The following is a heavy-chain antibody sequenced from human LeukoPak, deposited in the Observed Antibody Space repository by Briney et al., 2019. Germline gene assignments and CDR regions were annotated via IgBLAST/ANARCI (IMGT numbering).Heavy chain of an antibody. J-gene: IGHJ4*02. Sequence: PSETLSLTCTVSGGSISSYYWSWIRQPPGKGLEWIGYIYYTGSSNSNPSLKSRVTISVDTSRNQFSLKLSSVTAADTAVYYCASGLGGSYGSDWGQGTLVTVSS. CDR2: IYYTGSS. CDR3: ASGLGGSYGSD. CDR1: GGSISSYY. V-gene: IGHV4-59*01. D-gene: IGHD3-16*01.